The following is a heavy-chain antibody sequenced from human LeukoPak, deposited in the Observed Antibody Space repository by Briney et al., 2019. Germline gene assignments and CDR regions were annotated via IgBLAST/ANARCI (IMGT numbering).Heavy chain of an antibody. V-gene: IGHV3-23*01. J-gene: IGHJ4*02. CDR3: AKAANYDILTGYYLDY. Sequence: GGSLRLSCAASGFTFSSYAMSWVRQAPGKGLEWVSAISGSGGSTYYVDSVKGRFTISRDNSKNTLYLQMNNLRAEDTAIYYCAKAANYDILTGYYLDYWGQGTLVTVSS. CDR2: ISGSGGST. D-gene: IGHD3-9*01. CDR1: GFTFSSYA.